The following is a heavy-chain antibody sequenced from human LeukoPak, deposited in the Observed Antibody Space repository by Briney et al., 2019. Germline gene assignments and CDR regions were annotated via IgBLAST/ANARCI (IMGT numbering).Heavy chain of an antibody. CDR2: ISGSGGST. CDR1: GFTFSSYW. Sequence: PGGSLRLSCAASGFTFSSYWMSWVRQAPGKGLEWVSAISGSGGSTYYADSVKGRFTISRDNSKNTLYLQMNSLRAEDTAVYYCAKDSPTYYYDSSGYYLRNDAFDIWGQGTMVTVSS. D-gene: IGHD3-22*01. V-gene: IGHV3-23*01. CDR3: AKDSPTYYYDSSGYYLRNDAFDI. J-gene: IGHJ3*02.